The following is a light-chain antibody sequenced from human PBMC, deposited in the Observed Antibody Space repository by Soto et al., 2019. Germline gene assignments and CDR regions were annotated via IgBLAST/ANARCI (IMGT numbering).Light chain of an antibody. CDR3: QQTSSAPFT. J-gene: IGKJ3*01. Sequence: DIQMTQSPYSLSAAVGDRVTIACRASQNINTYLNWYQQKPGKAPKLLMFDAASLQSGVPSRFSGSGSRTDFTLTITSLQPEDFATYYCQQTSSAPFTFGHGTKVDIK. V-gene: IGKV1-39*01. CDR2: DAA. CDR1: QNINTY.